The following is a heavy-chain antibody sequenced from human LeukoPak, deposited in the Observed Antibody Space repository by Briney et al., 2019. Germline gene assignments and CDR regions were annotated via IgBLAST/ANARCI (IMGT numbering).Heavy chain of an antibody. J-gene: IGHJ6*03. CDR1: GFTFSSFD. V-gene: IGHV3-13*01. CDR3: ARGPPRGKYYYMDV. D-gene: IGHD1-1*01. Sequence: PGGSLRLSCAASGFTFSSFDMHWVRHPTGQGLEWVSTIGTASDTYYPGSVEGRFTLSRDNAKNSSYLQMNSLTAGDTAVYYCARGPPRGKYYYMDVWGKGTTVTVSS. CDR2: IGTASDT.